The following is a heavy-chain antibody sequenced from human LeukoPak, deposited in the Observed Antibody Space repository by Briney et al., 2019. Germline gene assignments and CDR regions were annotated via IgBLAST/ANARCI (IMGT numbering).Heavy chain of an antibody. CDR2: IYYSGST. CDR1: GGSISSSSYY. J-gene: IGHJ4*02. Sequence: SETLSLTCTVSGGSISSSSYYWGWSRQPPGKGLEWIGSIYYSGSTYYNPSLKSRVTISVDTSKNQFSLKLSSVTAADTAVYYCARQVGWLRDGDFDYWGQGTLVTVSS. CDR3: ARQVGWLRDGDFDY. V-gene: IGHV4-39*01. D-gene: IGHD5-12*01.